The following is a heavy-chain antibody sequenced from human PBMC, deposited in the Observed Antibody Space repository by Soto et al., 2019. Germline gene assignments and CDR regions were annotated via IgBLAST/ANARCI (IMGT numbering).Heavy chain of an antibody. D-gene: IGHD6-19*01. CDR1: EVNCISYG. J-gene: IGHJ4*01. Sequence: GSLIVSCGAAEVNCISYGVYWVRQAPGKGLEWVSGISAGGGGTYYADSVKGRFTISRDISKNTVYLQMNGLRVEDTAVYYCANDMGQWVATFAYWGHGTPVPVS. CDR2: ISAGGGGT. CDR3: ANDMGQWVATFAY. V-gene: IGHV3-23*01.